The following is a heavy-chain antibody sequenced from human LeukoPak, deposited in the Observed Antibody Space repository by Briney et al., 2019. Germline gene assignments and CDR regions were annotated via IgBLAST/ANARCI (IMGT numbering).Heavy chain of an antibody. Sequence: GASVKVSCKASGYTFSNYYLHWLRQAPRQGPEWLGIINPSGGTNYAQKFEGRVTMTSDLSTSTVYMELNSLRSEDTAIYYCARDVAPRPGPVHYFDYWGQGTLVTVSS. D-gene: IGHD6-6*01. CDR3: ARDVAPRPGPVHYFDY. CDR2: INPSGGT. J-gene: IGHJ4*02. CDR1: GYTFSNYY. V-gene: IGHV1-46*01.